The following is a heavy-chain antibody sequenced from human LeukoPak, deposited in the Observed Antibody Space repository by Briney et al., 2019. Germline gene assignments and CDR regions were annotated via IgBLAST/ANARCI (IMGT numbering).Heavy chain of an antibody. CDR1: GFIFSSYS. V-gene: IGHV3-48*01. J-gene: IGHJ3*02. D-gene: IGHD3-22*01. Sequence: GGSLRLSCGASGFIFSSYSMNWVRQVPGKGLEWVSYISGSGDTIYYADSVKGRFTISRDNSKNTLYLQMNSLRAEDTAVYYCASRNYYDSSGYLSPDAFDIWGQGTMVTISS. CDR3: ASRNYYDSSGYLSPDAFDI. CDR2: ISGSGDTI.